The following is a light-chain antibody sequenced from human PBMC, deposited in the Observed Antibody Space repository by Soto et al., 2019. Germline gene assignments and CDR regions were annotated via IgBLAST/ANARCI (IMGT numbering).Light chain of an antibody. J-gene: IGLJ1*01. V-gene: IGLV3-21*02. CDR3: QLWDTISDRYV. Sequence: SYELTQPPSVSVAPGQTARITCGGGRVGTESVHWYQQKPGQAPVLVVYDDSNRPSGIPERFSGSNSANTATLTITRVAAGDEADYCCQLWDTISDRYVFGTGTNVTVL. CDR1: RVGTES. CDR2: DDS.